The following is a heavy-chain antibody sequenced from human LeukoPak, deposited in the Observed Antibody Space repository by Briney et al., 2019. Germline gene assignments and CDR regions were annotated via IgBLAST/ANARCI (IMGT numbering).Heavy chain of an antibody. V-gene: IGHV1-69*13. J-gene: IGHJ5*02. D-gene: IGHD2-2*01. CDR2: IIPIFGTA. CDR1: GGTFSSYA. CDR3: AREYQLLWSDWFDP. Sequence: GASVKVSCKASGGTFSSYAISWVRQAPGQGLEWMGGIIPIFGTANYAQKFQGRVTITADESTSTAYMELRSLRSDDTAVYYCAREYQLLWSDWFDPWGQGTLVTVSP.